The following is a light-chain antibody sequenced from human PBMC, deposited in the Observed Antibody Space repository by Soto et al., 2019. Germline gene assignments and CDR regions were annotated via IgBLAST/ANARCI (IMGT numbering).Light chain of an antibody. J-gene: IGKJ1*01. Sequence: DIQMTQSPSSLSASVGDRVTITCRASLPISNYLAWYQQKPGKAPKLLMYDVSSLESGVPSRFSGSGSGTEFTLTISSLQSDDFATYYCQQYHSYRTFGQGTKVDIK. CDR1: LPISNY. CDR2: DVS. CDR3: QQYHSYRT. V-gene: IGKV1-5*01.